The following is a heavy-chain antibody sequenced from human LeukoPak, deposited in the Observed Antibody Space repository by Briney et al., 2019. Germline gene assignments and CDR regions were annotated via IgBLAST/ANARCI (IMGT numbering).Heavy chain of an antibody. D-gene: IGHD6-19*01. J-gene: IGHJ4*02. CDR3: ARGQGSGWYVGPGRFDY. Sequence: SETLSLTCIVSGDSISSRPYYWGWVRQPPGKGLEWIGTISYSGSTYYNPSLKSRVTISVDTSKNQFSLKLSSVTAADTAVYYCARGQGSGWYVGPGRFDYWGQGTLVTVSS. CDR2: ISYSGST. CDR1: GDSISSRPYY. V-gene: IGHV4-39*07.